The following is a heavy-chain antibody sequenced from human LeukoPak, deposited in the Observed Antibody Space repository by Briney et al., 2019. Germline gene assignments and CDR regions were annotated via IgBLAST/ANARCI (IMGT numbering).Heavy chain of an antibody. Sequence: ASVKVSCKASGYTFTGYYMHWVREAPGQGLGWMGWINPNSGGTNYAQKFQGRVTMTRDTSISTAYMELSRLRSDDTAVYYCARSSGSYPTDYWGQGTLVTVSS. CDR2: INPNSGGT. D-gene: IGHD1-26*01. J-gene: IGHJ4*02. V-gene: IGHV1-2*02. CDR1: GYTFTGYY. CDR3: ARSSGSYPTDY.